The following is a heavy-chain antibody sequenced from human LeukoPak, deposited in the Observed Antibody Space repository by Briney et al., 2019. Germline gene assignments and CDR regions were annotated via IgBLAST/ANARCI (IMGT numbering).Heavy chain of an antibody. CDR1: GYTFTGYY. D-gene: IGHD7-27*01. CDR3: ARDRVGLGMNWFDP. J-gene: IGHJ5*02. CDR2: INPNSGGT. V-gene: IGHV1-2*02. Sequence: VASVKVSCKASGYTFTGYYMHWVRQAPGQGLEWMGWINPNSGGTRYAQKFQGRVTMTSDTSITTVYMELTNLKSDDAAVYYCARDRVGLGMNWFDPWGQGTFVTVSS.